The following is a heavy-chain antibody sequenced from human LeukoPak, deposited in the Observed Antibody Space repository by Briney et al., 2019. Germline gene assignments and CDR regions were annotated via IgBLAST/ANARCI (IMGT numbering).Heavy chain of an antibody. CDR1: GFTFSTQT. CDR3: ATDPSYSRSGLYFDY. V-gene: IGHV3-21*06. D-gene: IGHD6-13*01. CDR2: ISSNSTYR. Sequence: GGSLRLSCAASGFTFSTQTINWVRQAPGKGLEWVSSISSNSTYRYYADSVKGRFTISRDNAKNSLFLQMNSLRAEDTAVYYCATDPSYSRSGLYFDYWGQGTLVTVSS. J-gene: IGHJ4*02.